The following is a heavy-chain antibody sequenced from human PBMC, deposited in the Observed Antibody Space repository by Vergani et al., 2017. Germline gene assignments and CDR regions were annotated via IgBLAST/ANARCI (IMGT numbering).Heavy chain of an antibody. D-gene: IGHD3-22*01. CDR3: ARESGYYDRSGYDFHLDGRDV. J-gene: IGHJ6*02. CDR2: INTNTGNP. CDR1: GYTFTTYA. Sequence: QVQLVQSGSALKKPGASVKVSCKASGYTFTTYAMNWVRQAPGQGLEWMGWINTNTGNPTYAQGFTGRFVFSLDTSVSTAYLQITRLKAEDTAVYYCARESGYYDRSGYDFHLDGRDVWGQGTTVTVSS. V-gene: IGHV7-4-1*02.